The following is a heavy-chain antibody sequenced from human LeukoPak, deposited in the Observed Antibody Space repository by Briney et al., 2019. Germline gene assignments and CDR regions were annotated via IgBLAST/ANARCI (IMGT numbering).Heavy chain of an antibody. J-gene: IGHJ4*02. V-gene: IGHV1-46*01. CDR1: GYTFTNYY. Sequence: ASVKVSCKASGYTFTNYYMNWVRQAPGQGLEWMGIINASGGSRSYAQKFQGRVTVTRDTSTSTVYMELSSLRSEDTAMYYCAREGEIGYDLSDYWGQGTLVTVSS. CDR3: AREGEIGYDLSDY. D-gene: IGHD5-12*01. CDR2: INASGGSR.